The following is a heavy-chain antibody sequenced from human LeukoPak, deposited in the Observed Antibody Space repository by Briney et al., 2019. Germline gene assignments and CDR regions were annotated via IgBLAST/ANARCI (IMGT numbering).Heavy chain of an antibody. CDR2: IYANGST. Sequence: SETLSLTCTVSGGSISNYYWSWIRQPPGKGLEWIGCIYANGSTNYKPSLKSRVTIAVATSMNQFSLKLSSVTAADTAVYYCARHEKGAVADGVGAFDIWGQGTMVTVSS. V-gene: IGHV4-4*09. CDR3: ARHEKGAVADGVGAFDI. D-gene: IGHD6-19*01. J-gene: IGHJ3*02. CDR1: GGSISNYY.